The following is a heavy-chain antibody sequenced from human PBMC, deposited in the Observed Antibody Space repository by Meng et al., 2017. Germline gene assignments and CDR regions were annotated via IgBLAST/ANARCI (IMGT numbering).Heavy chain of an antibody. CDR3: ARGRGYSSSSAGY. V-gene: IGHV4-34*01. J-gene: IGHJ4*02. Sequence: ESLKISCAASGFTFSSYWMSWVRQPPGKGLEWIGEINHSGSTNYNPSLKSRVTISVDTSKNQFSLKLSSVTAADTAVYYCARGRGYSSSSAGYWGQGTLVTVSS. CDR2: INHSGST. D-gene: IGHD6-6*01. CDR1: GFTFSSYW.